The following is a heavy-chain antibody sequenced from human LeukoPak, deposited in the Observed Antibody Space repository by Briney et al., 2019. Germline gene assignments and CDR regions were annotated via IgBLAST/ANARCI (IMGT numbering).Heavy chain of an antibody. CDR3: VRADCSSTSCRTNWFDP. CDR2: ISAYNGNT. V-gene: IGHV1-18*01. D-gene: IGHD2-2*01. J-gene: IGHJ5*02. CDR1: GYTFTSYG. Sequence: GASVKVSCKASGYTFTSYGISWVRPAPGQGLEWMGWISAYNGNTNYAQKLQGRVTKTTDTSTSTDYMELRSLRSDDTAVYYCVRADCSSTSCRTNWFDPWGQGTLVTVSS.